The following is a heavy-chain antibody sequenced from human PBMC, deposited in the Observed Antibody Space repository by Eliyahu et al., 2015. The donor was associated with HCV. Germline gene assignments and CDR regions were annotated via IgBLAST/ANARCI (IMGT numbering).Heavy chain of an antibody. CDR2: IHYSGST. CDR1: GGSITXXY. V-gene: IGHV4-59*01. J-gene: IGHJ5*02. Sequence: QVQLQESGPGLVKPSETLSLXCTVSGGSITXXYWSWIRXPPGKGLEWIGYIHYSGSTNYNPSLKSRVTISVDTSKNQFSLNLTSVTAADTAMYYCASGGGGIAVTGTGGWFDPWGQGTLVTVSS. D-gene: IGHD6-19*01. CDR3: ASGGGGIAVTGTGGWFDP.